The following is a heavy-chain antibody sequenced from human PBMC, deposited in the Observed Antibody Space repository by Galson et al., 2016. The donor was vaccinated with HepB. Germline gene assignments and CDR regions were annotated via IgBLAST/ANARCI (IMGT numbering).Heavy chain of an antibody. J-gene: IGHJ4*02. D-gene: IGHD4/OR15-4a*01. V-gene: IGHV3-30-3*01. CDR1: GFTFNTYA. CDR2: LSYDGTDK. Sequence: SLRLSCAASGFTFNTYAMHWVRQAPGRGLEWVAFLSYDGTDKSYAASLKGRVTISRDNAKNTLFLQINRLRPDDTGVYYCAKVGAPLFVNFDYWGQGTLITVSS. CDR3: AKVGAPLFVNFDY.